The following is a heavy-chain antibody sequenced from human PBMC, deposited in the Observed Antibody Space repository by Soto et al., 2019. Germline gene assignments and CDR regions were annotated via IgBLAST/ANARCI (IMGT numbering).Heavy chain of an antibody. D-gene: IGHD5-12*01. CDR3: ARLYLAATITSLDY. Sequence: GGSLRLSWAASGFTFSNYWLSWVRQAPGKGLEWVANIKKDGSEKYYVGSVVGRFTISRDNAENSLYLQMNSLRAEDTAVYYCARLYLAATITSLDYWGKGTLVTVSS. V-gene: IGHV3-7*01. J-gene: IGHJ4*02. CDR2: IKKDGSEK. CDR1: GFTFSNYW.